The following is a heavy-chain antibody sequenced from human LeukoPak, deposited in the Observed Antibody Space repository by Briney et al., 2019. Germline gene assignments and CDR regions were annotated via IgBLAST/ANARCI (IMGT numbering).Heavy chain of an antibody. CDR1: GDSINSLDL. D-gene: IGHD5-18*01. V-gene: IGHV4-4*02. CDR3: ARGGYSYEFSERFDY. Sequence: SGTLSLTCTVSGDSINSLDLWSWVRQPPGKGLEWIGEMYLSGTTHSNPSVKSRVTISIDKSKNQFFLNLSSVTAADTAVYYCARGGYSYEFSERFDYWGQGTLVTVSS. J-gene: IGHJ4*02. CDR2: MYLSGTT.